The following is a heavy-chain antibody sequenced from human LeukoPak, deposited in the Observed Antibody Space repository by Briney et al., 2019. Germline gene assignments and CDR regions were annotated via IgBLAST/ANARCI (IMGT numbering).Heavy chain of an antibody. D-gene: IGHD6-13*01. CDR1: GFTFSSYG. Sequence: GGSLRLSCAASGFTFSSYGMHWVRQAPGKGLEWVAVISYDGSNKYYADSVKGRFTISRDNSKNTLYLQMNSLGAEDTAVYYCAKAGFPGIAAAGSNWFDPWGQGTLVTVSS. CDR3: AKAGFPGIAAAGSNWFDP. J-gene: IGHJ5*02. CDR2: ISYDGSNK. V-gene: IGHV3-30*18.